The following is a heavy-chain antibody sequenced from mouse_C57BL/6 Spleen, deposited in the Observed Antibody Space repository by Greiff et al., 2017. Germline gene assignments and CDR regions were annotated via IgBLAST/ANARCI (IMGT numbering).Heavy chain of an antibody. V-gene: IGHV1-81*01. D-gene: IGHD2-1*01. CDR1: GYTFTSYG. CDR2: IYPRSGNT. J-gene: IGHJ4*01. CDR3: AAPHGNYVDYARDY. Sequence: VQLQQSGAELARPGASVKLSCKASGYTFTSYGISWVKQRTGQGLEWIGEIYPRSGNTYYNEKFKGKATLTADKSSSTAYMELRSLTSEDSAVYFCAAPHGNYVDYARDYWGQGTSVTVSS.